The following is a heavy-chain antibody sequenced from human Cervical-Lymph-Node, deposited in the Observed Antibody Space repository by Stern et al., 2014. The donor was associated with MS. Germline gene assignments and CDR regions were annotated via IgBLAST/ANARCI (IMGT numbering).Heavy chain of an antibody. D-gene: IGHD1-14*01. J-gene: IGHJ4*02. V-gene: IGHV3-9*01. CDR2: ISWNSGTI. CDR3: ARDITGSSAYFAY. CDR1: GFTFDDYA. Sequence: EVQLVESGGDLVQPGRSLRLSCAAFGFTFDDYAMHWVRQAPGKGLEWVAGISWNSGTIGYEDSEKGRLTTSRDNAYSSLYLQMNSLRPEDTALYYCARDITGSSAYFAYWGQGTLVTVSS.